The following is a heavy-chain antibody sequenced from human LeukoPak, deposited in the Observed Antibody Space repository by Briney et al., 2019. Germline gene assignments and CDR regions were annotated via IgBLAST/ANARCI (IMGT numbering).Heavy chain of an antibody. J-gene: IGHJ4*02. V-gene: IGHV3-30*04. CDR3: AKDSVAATHLVRLSRRSHYFDY. CDR2: ISYDGSNK. Sequence: SGGGVVQPGRSLRLSCAASGFTFSNFAMHWVRQAPGKGLEWVAIISYDGSNKYYADSVKGRFTISRDNSKNTLYLQMNSLRAEDTAVYYCAKDSVAATHLVRLSRRSHYFDYWGQGTLVTVSS. D-gene: IGHD2-15*01. CDR1: GFTFSNFA.